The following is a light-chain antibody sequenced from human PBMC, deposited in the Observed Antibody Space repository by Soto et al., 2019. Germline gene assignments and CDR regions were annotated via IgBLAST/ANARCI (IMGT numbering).Light chain of an antibody. V-gene: IGKV2-28*01. Sequence: DIVLTQSPLSLPVTPGEPASISCRSSQSLLHSNGYNYLDWYLQKPGQSPQLLIYLGSNRASGVPDRFSGSGSGTDFTLKISRVEAEDVAVYYCIQALQTPWTFGQGTKVEIK. CDR2: LGS. J-gene: IGKJ1*01. CDR3: IQALQTPWT. CDR1: QSLLHSNGYNY.